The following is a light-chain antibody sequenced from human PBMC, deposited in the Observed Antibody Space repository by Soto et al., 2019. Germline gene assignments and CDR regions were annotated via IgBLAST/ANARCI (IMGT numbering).Light chain of an antibody. Sequence: DIQITQSPSSLSAPVGDRVTITCRASQSIGDLLAWYQQKPGEAPKLLIYKASYLESGVPSRFSGSGSGTEFTLTISSLQPEDLATYYCQHYSAFSVTFGQGTKVDIK. CDR1: QSIGDL. CDR3: QHYSAFSVT. J-gene: IGKJ1*01. V-gene: IGKV1-5*03. CDR2: KAS.